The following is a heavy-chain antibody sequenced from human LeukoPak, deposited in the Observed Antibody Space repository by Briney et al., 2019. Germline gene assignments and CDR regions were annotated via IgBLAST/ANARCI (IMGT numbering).Heavy chain of an antibody. Sequence: NTSETLSLTCAVSGGSISSSNWWSWVRQPPGKGLEWIGEIYHSGSTNYNPSLKSRVTISVDKSKNQFSLKLSSVTAADTAAYYCARDLRRAAAGSDWGQGTLVTVSS. V-gene: IGHV4-4*02. D-gene: IGHD6-13*01. CDR3: ARDLRRAAAGSD. CDR2: IYHSGST. CDR1: GGSISSSNW. J-gene: IGHJ4*02.